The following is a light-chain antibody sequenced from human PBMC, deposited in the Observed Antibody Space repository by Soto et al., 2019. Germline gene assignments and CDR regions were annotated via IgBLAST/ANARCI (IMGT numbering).Light chain of an antibody. CDR2: KAS. Sequence: DIQMTQSLSTLSASVGDRVTITCRASQSISSWLAWYQQKPGKAPKLLIYKASSLESGVPSRFSGSGSGTEFTLTISSLQPDDFATYYCQQYNSYPDTFGQGTKLEIK. CDR3: QQYNSYPDT. V-gene: IGKV1-5*03. CDR1: QSISSW. J-gene: IGKJ2*01.